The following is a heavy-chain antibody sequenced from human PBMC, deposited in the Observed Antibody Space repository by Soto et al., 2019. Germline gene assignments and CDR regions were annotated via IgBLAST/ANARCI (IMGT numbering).Heavy chain of an antibody. J-gene: IGHJ4*02. Sequence: GGSLRLSCAASEFTVSSNYMSWVRQAPGKGLEWVSVIYSGGSTNYGDSVKGRFTISRENSKNMVYLQMNSLRIEDTAVYHCAKDLREMATIRPDYWGQGIQVTVSS. D-gene: IGHD5-12*01. CDR3: AKDLREMATIRPDY. V-gene: IGHV3-66*02. CDR2: IYSGGST. CDR1: EFTVSSNY.